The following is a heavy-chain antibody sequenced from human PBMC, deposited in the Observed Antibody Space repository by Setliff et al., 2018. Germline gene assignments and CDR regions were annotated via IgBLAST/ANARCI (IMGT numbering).Heavy chain of an antibody. J-gene: IGHJ1*01. D-gene: IGHD3-10*01. CDR1: GFTFGSHA. CDR2: ISYDGSTQ. CDR3: ARDRDDGSSFAEYFQH. V-gene: IGHV3-30*01. Sequence: PGGSLRLSCAASGFTFGSHAMHWVRQAPGKGLEWVAVISYDGSTQYYADSVKGRFTVSRDNSKNTLSLQMYGLRTEDTALYYCARDRDDGSSFAEYFQHWGQGTLVTSPQ.